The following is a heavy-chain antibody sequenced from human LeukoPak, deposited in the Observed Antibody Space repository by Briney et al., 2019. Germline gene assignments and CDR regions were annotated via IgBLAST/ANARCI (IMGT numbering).Heavy chain of an antibody. CDR2: VNQSGNT. J-gene: IGHJ4*02. Sequence: PSETLSLTCAVSGGPFSGYSWSWIRQSPGEGLEWIGEVNQSGNTNYNPSLKNRVTISVDTSGNQFSLKLTSVTAADTAVYYCARGLEGYSYGYSEFDHWGQGTLVTVSS. CDR1: GGPFSGYS. V-gene: IGHV4-34*01. CDR3: ARGLEGYSYGYSEFDH. D-gene: IGHD5-18*01.